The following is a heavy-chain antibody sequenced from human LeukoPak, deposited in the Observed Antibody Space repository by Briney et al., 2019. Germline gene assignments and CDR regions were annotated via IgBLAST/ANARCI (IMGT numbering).Heavy chain of an antibody. V-gene: IGHV3-23*01. Sequence: GGSLRLSCAASGFTFSSYAMSWVRQAPGKGLEWVSAISGSGGSTYYSDSVKGRSTISRDNSKNTLYLQMNSLRAEDTAVYYCAKEMYLALDVPVYFDYWGQGTLVTVSS. CDR3: AKEMYLALDVPVYFDY. D-gene: IGHD2-8*01. J-gene: IGHJ4*02. CDR2: ISGSGGST. CDR1: GFTFSSYA.